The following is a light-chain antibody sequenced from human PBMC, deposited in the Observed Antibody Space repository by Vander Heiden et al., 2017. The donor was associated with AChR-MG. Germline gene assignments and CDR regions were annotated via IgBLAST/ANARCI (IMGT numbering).Light chain of an antibody. Sequence: ESVLTQSPGTLSLSAGERATLSCRASQSVSSGYLAWYQQKPGQGPRLLIFDASSRATGIPDRFSGSGSGTDFTLSISRVDPEDFAVYYCQQYGSSLWWTFGPGTKVEIQ. CDR1: QSVSSGY. CDR3: QQYGSSLWWT. CDR2: DAS. V-gene: IGKV3-20*01. J-gene: IGKJ1*01.